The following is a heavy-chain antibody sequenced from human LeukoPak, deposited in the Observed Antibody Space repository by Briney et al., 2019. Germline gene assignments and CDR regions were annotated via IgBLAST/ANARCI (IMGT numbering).Heavy chain of an antibody. D-gene: IGHD1-26*01. V-gene: IGHV4-59*01. CDR3: ARDGTPTESDYGMDV. J-gene: IGHJ6*02. Sequence: PSETLSLTCTVSGGSISSYYWSWIRQPPGKGLEWIGYIYYSGSTNYNPSLKSRVTISVDTSKNQFSLKLSSVTAADTAVYYCARDGTPTESDYGMDVWGQGTTVTVSS. CDR2: IYYSGST. CDR1: GGSISSYY.